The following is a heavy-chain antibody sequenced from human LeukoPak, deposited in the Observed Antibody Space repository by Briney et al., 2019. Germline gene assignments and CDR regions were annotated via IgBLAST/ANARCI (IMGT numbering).Heavy chain of an antibody. Sequence: GGSLRLSCAASGFTFSSYAMHWVRQAPGEGLEYVSAIGSNGGSTYYANSVKGRCTISRDNSKNTLDLQMVSLKGQDVAGYYCAIELGEVVITTGFDYWGQGTLVTVSS. V-gene: IGHV3-64*01. J-gene: IGHJ4*02. D-gene: IGHD3-22*01. CDR3: AIELGEVVITTGFDY. CDR2: IGSNGGST. CDR1: GFTFSSYA.